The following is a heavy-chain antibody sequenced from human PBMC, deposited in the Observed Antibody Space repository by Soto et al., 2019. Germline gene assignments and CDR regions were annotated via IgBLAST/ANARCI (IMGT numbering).Heavy chain of an antibody. CDR2: ICCSGIS. J-gene: IGHJ4*02. CDR1: VGSLTSSEYD. D-gene: IGHD1-1*01. CDR3: ASHPLNWSDADH. V-gene: IGHV4-39*01. Sequence: PSETLSLTCTFSVGSLTSSEYDWAWIRQPPGKGLKCVGTICCSGISYSNPSLTSRLPISVDTSKNQFSLTMKSVTAADTGVYDCASHPLNWSDADHWGQGVLVTVSS.